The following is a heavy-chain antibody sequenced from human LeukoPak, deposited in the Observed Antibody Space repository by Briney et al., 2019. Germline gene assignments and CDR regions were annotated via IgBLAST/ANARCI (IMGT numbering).Heavy chain of an antibody. CDR3: ARSLDSPGYYSPSDY. J-gene: IGHJ4*02. Sequence: GGSLRLSCAASGFTFSTYAMNWVRQAPGKGLEWVAVISYDGRQNYYADSVKGRFTISRDNSKSTLYLQMNSLRAEDTAVYYCARSLDSPGYYSPSDYWGQGTLVTVSS. CDR2: ISYDGRQN. D-gene: IGHD3-22*01. CDR1: GFTFSTYA. V-gene: IGHV3-30*04.